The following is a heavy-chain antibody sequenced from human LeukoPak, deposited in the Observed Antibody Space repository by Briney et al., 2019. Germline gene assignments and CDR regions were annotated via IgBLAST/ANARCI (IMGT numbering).Heavy chain of an antibody. V-gene: IGHV3-74*01. Sequence: GGSLRLSCAASGFTFSSYWMHWVRQAPGKGLVWVSRINSDGSSTSYADSVRGRFAISRDNAKNTLYLQMNSLRAEDTAVYYCSVGATTGDYWGQGTLVTVSS. J-gene: IGHJ4*02. CDR3: SVGATTGDY. CDR2: INSDGSST. D-gene: IGHD1-26*01. CDR1: GFTFSSYW.